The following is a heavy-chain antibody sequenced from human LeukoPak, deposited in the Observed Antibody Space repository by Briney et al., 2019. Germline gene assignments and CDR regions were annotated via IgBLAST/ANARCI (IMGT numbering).Heavy chain of an antibody. CDR3: AKGTAAPGTVFDY. CDR1: GFTFSSYA. D-gene: IGHD6-13*01. CDR2: ISGSGSNT. V-gene: IGHV3-23*01. J-gene: IGHJ4*02. Sequence: GGSLRLSCAASGFTFSSYAMSWVRQAPGKGLEWVSTISGSGSNTYHADSVKGRITISRDNSKNTLYLQMNSLRAEDTALYYCAKGTAAPGTVFDYWGQGILVTVSS.